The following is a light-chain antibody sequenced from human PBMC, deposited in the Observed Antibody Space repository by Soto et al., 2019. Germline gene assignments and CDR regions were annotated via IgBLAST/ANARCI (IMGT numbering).Light chain of an antibody. CDR3: QQRHNWPLT. V-gene: IGKV3-11*01. J-gene: IGKJ4*01. Sequence: IVVTQSPATRSVSPGERASLACRASQSVSSSLAWYQQKPGQAPRLLIYGASNGAAGIPARFSGTGSGTDFTLTISSLEPHDFAVYYCQQRHNWPLTFGGGTKVDIK. CDR2: GAS. CDR1: QSVSSS.